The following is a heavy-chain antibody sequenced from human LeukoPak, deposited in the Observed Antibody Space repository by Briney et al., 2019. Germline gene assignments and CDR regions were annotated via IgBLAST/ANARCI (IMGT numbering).Heavy chain of an antibody. V-gene: IGHV4-39*01. CDR3: ARLRSGFYFDS. D-gene: IGHD6-19*01. J-gene: IGHJ4*02. CDR2: IFYSGST. CDR1: GGSIRSSSYY. Sequence: SETLSLTCTVSGGSIRSSSYYWGWIRQPPGKGLEWLANIFYSGSTFYNPSLKSRVTISVDTSQNQFSLKLSSVTAADTAVYYCARLRSGFYFDSWGQGILVTVSS.